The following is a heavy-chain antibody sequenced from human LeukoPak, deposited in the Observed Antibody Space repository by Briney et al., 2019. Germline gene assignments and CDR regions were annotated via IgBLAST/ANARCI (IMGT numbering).Heavy chain of an antibody. Sequence: GGSLRLSCAASGFTFSSYAMSWVRQAPGKGLEWVSAISGSGGSTYYADSVKGRFTISRDNSKNTLYLQMNSLRAEDTAVYYCASGTTLVQGVIFYYWGQGTLVTVSS. CDR1: GFTFSSYA. V-gene: IGHV3-23*01. CDR2: ISGSGGST. D-gene: IGHD3-10*01. J-gene: IGHJ4*02. CDR3: ASGTTLVQGVIFYY.